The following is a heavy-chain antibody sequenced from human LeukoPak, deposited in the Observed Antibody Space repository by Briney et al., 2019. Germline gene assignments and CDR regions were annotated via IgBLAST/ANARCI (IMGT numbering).Heavy chain of an antibody. J-gene: IGHJ4*02. CDR3: ARGRYSNKFDY. Sequence: GRSLRLSCAASGFTFTGYYMHWVRQAPGQGLEWMGWINPNSGGTNYAQKFQGRVTMTRDTSISTAYMELSRLRPDDTAVYYCARGRYSNKFDYWGQGTLVTVSS. CDR1: GFTFTGYY. CDR2: INPNSGGT. D-gene: IGHD4-4*01. V-gene: IGHV1-2*02.